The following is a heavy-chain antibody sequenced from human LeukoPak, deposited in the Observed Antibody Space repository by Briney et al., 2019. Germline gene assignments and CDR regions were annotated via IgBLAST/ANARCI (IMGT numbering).Heavy chain of an antibody. J-gene: IGHJ6*03. CDR3: ARALSWTTVSYYYMDV. V-gene: IGHV1-8*01. D-gene: IGHD2/OR15-2a*01. CDR1: GYTFPSYH. CDR2: MNPNSGNT. Sequence: ASVKVSCKGSGYTFPSYHINWVRQATGQGLEWMGWMNPNSGNTGYAQKFQGRVTMTKNTSITTAYMELSSLRSEDTAVYYCARALSWTTVSYYYMDVWGKGTTVTVSS.